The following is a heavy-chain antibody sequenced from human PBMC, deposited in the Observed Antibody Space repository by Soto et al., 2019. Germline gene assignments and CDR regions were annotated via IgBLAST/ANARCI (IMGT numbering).Heavy chain of an antibody. D-gene: IGHD4-17*01. CDR3: ARALIDYGEYFSFDY. Sequence: ASVKVSCKASGYTFTGYYMHWVRQAPGQGLEWMGWINPNSGGTNYAQKFQGWVTMTRDTSISTAYMELSRLRSDDTAVYYCARALIDYGEYFSFDYWGQGTLVTVSS. CDR1: GYTFTGYY. V-gene: IGHV1-2*04. CDR2: INPNSGGT. J-gene: IGHJ4*02.